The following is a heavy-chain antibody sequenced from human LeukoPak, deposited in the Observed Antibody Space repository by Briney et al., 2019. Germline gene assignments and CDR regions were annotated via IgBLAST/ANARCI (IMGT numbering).Heavy chain of an antibody. CDR2: IYHSGST. CDR1: GGSISSGGYS. Sequence: KPSETLSLTCAVSGGSISSGGYSWSWIRQPPGKGLEWIGYIYHSGSTYYNPSLKSRVTTSVDRSKNQFSLKLSSVTAADTAVYYCARAGSDGYFDYWGQGTLVTVSS. D-gene: IGHD3-10*01. J-gene: IGHJ4*02. V-gene: IGHV4-30-2*01. CDR3: ARAGSDGYFDY.